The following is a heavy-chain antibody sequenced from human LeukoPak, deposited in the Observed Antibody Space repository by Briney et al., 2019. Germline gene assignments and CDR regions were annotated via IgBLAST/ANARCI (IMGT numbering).Heavy chain of an antibody. CDR1: GGSISSNY. D-gene: IGHD3-22*01. Sequence: PSETLSLTCTVSGGSISSNYWSWIRQPPGKGLEWIGYIYYSGSTNYNPSLKSRVTISVDTSKNQFSLKLSSVTAADTAVYYCARLYDSSGNGGYWGQGTLVTVSS. J-gene: IGHJ4*02. CDR3: ARLYDSSGNGGY. CDR2: IYYSGST. V-gene: IGHV4-59*01.